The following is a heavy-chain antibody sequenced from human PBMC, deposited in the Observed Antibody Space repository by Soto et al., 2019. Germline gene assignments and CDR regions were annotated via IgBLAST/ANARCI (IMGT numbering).Heavy chain of an antibody. V-gene: IGHV3-74*01. CDR3: ARVDGQAIYYFDY. J-gene: IGHJ4*02. CDR2: VNRDGSST. D-gene: IGHD2-2*01. CDR1: GFTFSNYW. Sequence: GGSLRLSCAASGFTFSNYWMHWVRQAPGKGLVWVSRVNRDGSSTSYADSVKGRFTISRDNSKNTLYLQMNSLRAEDTAVYYCARVDGQAIYYFDYWGQGTLVTVSS.